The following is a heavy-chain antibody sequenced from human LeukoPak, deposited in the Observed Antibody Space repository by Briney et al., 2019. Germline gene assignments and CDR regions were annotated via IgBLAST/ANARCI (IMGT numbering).Heavy chain of an antibody. CDR2: INHSGST. Sequence: SETLSLTCTVSGGSISSSSYYWGWIRQPPGKGLEWIGDINHSGSTNYNPSLTSRVTISVDPSKNQFSLNLSSVTAADTAVYYCARGGYGAPTAAFDIWGQGTMVTVSS. CDR3: ARGGYGAPTAAFDI. V-gene: IGHV4-39*07. CDR1: GGSISSSSYY. J-gene: IGHJ3*02. D-gene: IGHD4-17*01.